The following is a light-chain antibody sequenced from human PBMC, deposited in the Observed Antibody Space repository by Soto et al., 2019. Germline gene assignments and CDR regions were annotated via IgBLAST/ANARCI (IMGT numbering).Light chain of an antibody. Sequence: DSQMTQSPSYLSASVGDIVTITCRASQSIFNYVNWYQQKPGKAPELLIYGASFLHSGAPSGYSGSRSGTKCTLAISSLQPEDFAPYYGQQRFTSPRTFGQENKGELK. CDR2: GAS. J-gene: IGKJ1*01. CDR1: QSIFNY. CDR3: QQRFTSPRT. V-gene: IGKV1-39*01.